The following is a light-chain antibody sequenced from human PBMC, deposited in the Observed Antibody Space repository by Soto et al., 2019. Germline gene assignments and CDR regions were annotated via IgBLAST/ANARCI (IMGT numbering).Light chain of an antibody. CDR2: GAS. J-gene: IGKJ2*03. CDR3: QQFNSYPS. CDR1: QGISSA. V-gene: IGKV1-13*02. Sequence: AIQLTQSPSSLPASVGDRVTITCRASQGISSALAWYQQKPGKPPKLLIYGASSLESGVPSRFSGSGSGTDFTLTISGLQAEDFATYYCQQFNSYPSFGQGTNLEIK.